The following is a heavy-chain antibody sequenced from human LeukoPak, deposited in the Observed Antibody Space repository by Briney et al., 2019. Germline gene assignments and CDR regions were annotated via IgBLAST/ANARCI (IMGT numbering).Heavy chain of an antibody. CDR1: GFTFSSYS. V-gene: IGHV3-21*01. D-gene: IGHD6-6*01. CDR3: ARAGGSSSPRFFRY. Sequence: GGSLRLSCAASGFTFSSYSMNWVRQAPGKGLEWVSSISSSSSYIYYADSVKGRFTISRDNAKNSLYLQMNSLRAEDTAVYYCARAGGSSSPRFFRYWGQGTLVTVSS. CDR2: ISSSSSYI. J-gene: IGHJ4*02.